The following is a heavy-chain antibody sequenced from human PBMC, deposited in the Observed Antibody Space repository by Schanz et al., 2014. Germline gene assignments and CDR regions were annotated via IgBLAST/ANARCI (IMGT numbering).Heavy chain of an antibody. CDR1: GYTFTSYG. CDR3: ARGGDSSGWYDRDIAHFDY. CDR2: IRPDNGHT. Sequence: QVQLVQSGAEVKKPGASVKVSCKASGYTFTSYGINWVRQAPGQGLEWLGWIRPDNGHTTYAQKLQGRVTMTTDTSTSTAYMELRSLRSDDAAVYYCARGGDSSGWYDRDIAHFDYWGQGTLVTVAS. D-gene: IGHD6-19*01. J-gene: IGHJ4*02. V-gene: IGHV1-18*01.